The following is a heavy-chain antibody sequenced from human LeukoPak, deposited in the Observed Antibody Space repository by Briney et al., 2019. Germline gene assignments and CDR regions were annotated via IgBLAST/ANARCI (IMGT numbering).Heavy chain of an antibody. Sequence: ASVKVSCKVSGYTLTELSMHWVRQAPGKGLEWMGGFDPEDGETIYAQKFQGRVTMTEDTSTDTAYMELSSLRSEDTAVYYCATVGIVVVPAAPNPHNWFDPWGQGTLVTVSS. CDR1: GYTLTELS. CDR2: FDPEDGET. J-gene: IGHJ5*02. D-gene: IGHD2-2*01. CDR3: ATVGIVVVPAAPNPHNWFDP. V-gene: IGHV1-24*01.